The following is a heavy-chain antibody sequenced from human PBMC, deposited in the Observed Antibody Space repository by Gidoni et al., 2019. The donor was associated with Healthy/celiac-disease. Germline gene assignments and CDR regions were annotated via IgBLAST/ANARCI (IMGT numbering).Heavy chain of an antibody. V-gene: IGHV3-30*04. J-gene: IGHJ5*01. D-gene: IGHD6-6*01. Sequence: QLVESGGGVVQPGRSLRLSCAASGFTFSSYAMHWVRQAPGKGLEWVTVISYDGSNKYYADSVKGRFTISRDNSKNTLYLQMNSLRAEDTAVYYCARDHDSSKSSWFDYWGQGTLVTVSS. CDR1: GFTFSSYA. CDR3: ARDHDSSKSSWFDY. CDR2: ISYDGSNK.